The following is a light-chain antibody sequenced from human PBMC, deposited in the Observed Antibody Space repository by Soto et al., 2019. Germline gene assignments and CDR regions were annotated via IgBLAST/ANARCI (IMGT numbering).Light chain of an antibody. Sequence: DIVLTQSPATLSLSPGERATLSCRASQSVSRKLAWYQQIPGQAPRLLIYDASTLGSGVPSRFSGYGSGTEFTLTIGSLQPDDFATYYCQQYRSYSPRTFGQGTKVEIK. CDR1: QSVSRK. CDR2: DAS. V-gene: IGKV3-11*01. J-gene: IGKJ1*01. CDR3: QQYRSYSPRT.